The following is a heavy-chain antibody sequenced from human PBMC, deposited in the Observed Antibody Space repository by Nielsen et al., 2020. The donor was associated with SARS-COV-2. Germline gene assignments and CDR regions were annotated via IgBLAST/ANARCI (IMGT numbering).Heavy chain of an antibody. Sequence: ASLRLSCTVSGGSISSYYWSWIRQPPGKGLEWIGYIYYSGSTNYNPSLKSRVTISVDTSKNQFSLKLSSVTAADTAVYYCARESPGDGWFDPWGQGTLVTVSS. CDR2: IYYSGST. D-gene: IGHD1-26*01. J-gene: IGHJ5*02. CDR1: GGSISSYY. CDR3: ARESPGDGWFDP. V-gene: IGHV4-59*01.